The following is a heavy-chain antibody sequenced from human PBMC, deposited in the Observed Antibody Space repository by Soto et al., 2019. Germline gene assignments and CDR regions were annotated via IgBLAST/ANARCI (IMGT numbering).Heavy chain of an antibody. J-gene: IGHJ4*02. D-gene: IGHD3-9*01. V-gene: IGHV6-1*01. CDR2: TYYRSKWYN. CDR1: GYSVSSNSAA. Sequence: SQTLSLTCAISGYSVSSNSAAWNWIRQSPSRGLEWLGRTYYRSKWYNDYAVSVKSRITINPDTSKNHFSLRLYSMTASDTAVCFCASRYYHLSAGYRYYESFYFDNWGPGTLVTVSS. CDR3: ASRYYHLSAGYRYYESFYFDN.